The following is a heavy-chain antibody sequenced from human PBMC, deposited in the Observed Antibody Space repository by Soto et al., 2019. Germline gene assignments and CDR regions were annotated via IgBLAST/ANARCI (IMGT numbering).Heavy chain of an antibody. CDR3: ATDLGVGATLEWFDP. V-gene: IGHV1-24*01. CDR2: FDPEDGET. Sequence: ASVKVSCKVSGYTLTELSMHWVRQAPGKGLEWMGGFDPEDGETIYAQKFQGRVTMTEDTSTDTAYMELSSLRSEDTAVYYCATDLGVGATLEWFDPWGQGTLVTVS. CDR1: GYTLTELS. D-gene: IGHD1-26*01. J-gene: IGHJ5*02.